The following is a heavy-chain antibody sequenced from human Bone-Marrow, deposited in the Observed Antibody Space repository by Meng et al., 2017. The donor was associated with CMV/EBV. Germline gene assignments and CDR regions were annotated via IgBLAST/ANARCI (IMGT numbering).Heavy chain of an antibody. D-gene: IGHD4-23*01. J-gene: IGHJ6*02. Sequence: ASVKVSCKASGYTFTSYDINWVRQATGQGLEWMGWMNPNSGNTGYAQKFQGRVTMTRNTSISTAYMELSSLRSEDTAVYYCARVGDYGGNSFRHYYYYGMDVCGQGTTVTVSS. CDR3: ARVGDYGGNSFRHYYYYGMDV. CDR2: MNPNSGNT. CDR1: GYTFTSYD. V-gene: IGHV1-8*01.